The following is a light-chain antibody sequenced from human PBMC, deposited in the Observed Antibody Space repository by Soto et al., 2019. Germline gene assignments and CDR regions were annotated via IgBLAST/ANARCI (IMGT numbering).Light chain of an antibody. V-gene: IGKV3-20*01. J-gene: IGKJ4*01. CDR1: QSVSSTY. Sequence: EIVLTQSPGTLSLSPGERATLSCRASQSVSSTYLAWYQQKPGQAPRLLIYGASSRATGIPDRFSGSGSGKNFTLTISRLEPEDFAAYYCQHYGSLVLTFGGGTKVEIK. CDR2: GAS. CDR3: QHYGSLVLT.